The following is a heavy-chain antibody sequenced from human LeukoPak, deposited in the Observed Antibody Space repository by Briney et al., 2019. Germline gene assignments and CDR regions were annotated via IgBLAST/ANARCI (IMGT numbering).Heavy chain of an antibody. V-gene: IGHV4-39*07. D-gene: IGHD3-22*01. J-gene: IGHJ4*02. CDR2: IYYSGST. CDR1: GGSISSSSYY. Sequence: SETLSLTCTVSGGSISSSSYYWGWIRQPPGKGLEWIGSIYYSGSTYYNPSLKSRVTIPVDTSKNQFSLKLSSVTAADTAVYYCARGLIEYDSSGYYYGPIDYWGQGTLVTVSS. CDR3: ARGLIEYDSSGYYYGPIDY.